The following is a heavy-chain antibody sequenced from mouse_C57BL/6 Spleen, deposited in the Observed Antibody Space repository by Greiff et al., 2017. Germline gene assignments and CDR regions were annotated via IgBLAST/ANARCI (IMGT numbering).Heavy chain of an antibody. CDR1: GYTFTDYE. CDR3: TRPGIYYYGDY. V-gene: IGHV1-15*01. J-gene: IGHJ2*01. D-gene: IGHD1-1*01. Sequence: VQLQQSGAELVRPGASVTLSCKASGYTFTDYEMHWVKQTPVHGLEWIGAIDPETGGTAYNQKFKGKAILTADKSSSTAYMELRSLTSEDSAVYYCTRPGIYYYGDYWGQGTTLTVSS. CDR2: IDPETGGT.